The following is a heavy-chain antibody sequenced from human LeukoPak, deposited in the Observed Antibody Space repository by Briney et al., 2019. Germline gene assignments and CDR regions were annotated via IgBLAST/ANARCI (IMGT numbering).Heavy chain of an antibody. CDR2: IYYSGSN. J-gene: IGHJ4*02. CDR3: ARFKDYGDARYFDY. D-gene: IGHD4-17*01. V-gene: IGHV4-59*01. CDR1: GVSISSYE. Sequence: PSETLSLTCSVSGVSISSYELSWIRQAPGKRLEWIGYIYYSGSNNYNPSLESRVTISADTSKNQFYLKLRSVTAADTAVYHCARFKDYGDARYFDYWGQGTVVTVSS.